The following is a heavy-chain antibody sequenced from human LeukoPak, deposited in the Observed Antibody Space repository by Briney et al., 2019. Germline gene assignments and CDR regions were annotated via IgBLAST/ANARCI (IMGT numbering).Heavy chain of an antibody. CDR1: GFTFSSYS. CDR3: ARRNSIWFGELLPSYYYYYGMDV. Sequence: GGSLRLSCAASGFTFSSYSMNWVRQAPGKGLEWVSSISSSSSYIYYADSVKGRFTISRDNAKNSLYLQMNSLRAEDTAVYYCARRNSIWFGELLPSYYYYYGMDVWGQGTTVTVSS. J-gene: IGHJ6*02. D-gene: IGHD3-10*01. CDR2: ISSSSSYI. V-gene: IGHV3-21*01.